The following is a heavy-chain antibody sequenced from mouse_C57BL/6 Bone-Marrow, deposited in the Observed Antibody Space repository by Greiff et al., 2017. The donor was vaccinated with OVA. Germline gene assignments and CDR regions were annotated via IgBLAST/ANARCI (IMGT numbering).Heavy chain of an antibody. CDR2: IDPSDSDT. CDR3: ARSPWFAC. V-gene: IGHV1-52*01. Sequence: QVQLQQPGAELVRPGSSVKLSCTASGYTFTSYWMHWVKQRPIQGLEWIGNIDPSDSDTHYNQKFTDKATLTVDKSSSTAYMQLSSLTSEYAAVYYCARSPWFACWGQGTRVTVSA. J-gene: IGHJ3*01. CDR1: GYTFTSYW.